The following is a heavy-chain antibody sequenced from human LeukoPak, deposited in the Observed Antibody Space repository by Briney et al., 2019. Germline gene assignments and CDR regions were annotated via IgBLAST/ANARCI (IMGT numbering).Heavy chain of an antibody. CDR2: VNPNSGNT. J-gene: IGHJ5*02. Sequence: ASVKVSCKASGYTFTSSDINWVRQATGQGLEWMGCVNPNSGNTAYAQKFQGRVTMIRDTSISTAYMELSSLRFDDTAVYYCAGEVGAENWFDPWGQGTLVTVSS. D-gene: IGHD1-26*01. CDR1: GYTFTSSD. V-gene: IGHV1-8*01. CDR3: AGEVGAENWFDP.